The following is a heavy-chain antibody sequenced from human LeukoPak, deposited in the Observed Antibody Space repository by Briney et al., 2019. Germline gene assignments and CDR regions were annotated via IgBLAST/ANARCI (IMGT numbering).Heavy chain of an antibody. V-gene: IGHV3-48*03. Sequence: SGGSLRLSCAASGFTFSSYEMNWVRQAPGKGLEWVSFINYSGTNTQYADSVKGRFTIPRDNAKNSLYLQMNSLRAEDTAVYYCARVKWLDDYWGQGTLVTVSS. D-gene: IGHD5-12*01. CDR3: ARVKWLDDY. CDR2: INYSGTNT. CDR1: GFTFSSYE. J-gene: IGHJ4*02.